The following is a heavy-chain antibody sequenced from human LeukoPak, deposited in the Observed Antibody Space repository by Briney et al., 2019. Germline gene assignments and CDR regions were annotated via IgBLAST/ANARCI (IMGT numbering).Heavy chain of an antibody. D-gene: IGHD3-22*01. V-gene: IGHV3-9*01. J-gene: IGHJ4*02. CDR3: AKGLYYYDSSGNTFDY. CDR1: GFTFDDYA. Sequence: GRSLRLSCAAPGFTFDDYAMHWVRQAPGKGLEWVSGISWNSGSIGYADSVKGRFTISRDNAKNSLYLQMNSLRAEDTALYYCAKGLYYYDSSGNTFDYWGQGTLVTVSS. CDR2: ISWNSGSI.